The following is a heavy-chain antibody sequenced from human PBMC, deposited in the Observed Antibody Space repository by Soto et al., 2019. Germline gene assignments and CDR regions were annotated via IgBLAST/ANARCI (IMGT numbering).Heavy chain of an antibody. CDR3: AQDVDSYGSVEVYYYYGMDV. CDR2: ISYDGSNK. Sequence: PGGSLRLSCAASGFTFSSYGMHWVRQAPGKGLEWVAVISYDGSNKYYADSVKGRFTISRDNSKNTLYLQMNSLRAEDTAVYYSAQDVDSYGSVEVYYYYGMDVWGQGTSVTVSS. D-gene: IGHD5-18*01. J-gene: IGHJ6*02. CDR1: GFTFSSYG. V-gene: IGHV3-30*18.